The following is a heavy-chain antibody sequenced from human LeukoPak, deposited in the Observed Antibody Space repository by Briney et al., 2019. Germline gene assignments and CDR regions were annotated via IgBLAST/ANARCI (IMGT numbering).Heavy chain of an antibody. CDR1: GCTFSSYS. V-gene: IGHV3-21*01. CDR2: ISSSGSYI. J-gene: IGHJ3*02. D-gene: IGHD2-2*01. Sequence: GGSLGLSCAASGCTFSSYSMNWVRQAPGKGLEWVSSISSSGSYIYYADSVKGRFTISRDTAKNSLYLQMNSLRAEDTAVYYCARSLYCSSTSCYEWASAFDIWGQGTMVTVSS. CDR3: ARSLYCSSTSCYEWASAFDI.